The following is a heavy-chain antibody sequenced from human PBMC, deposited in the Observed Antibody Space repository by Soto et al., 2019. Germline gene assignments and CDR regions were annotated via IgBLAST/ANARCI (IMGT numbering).Heavy chain of an antibody. Sequence: SETLSLTCTVSGGSISSDNYYWSWIRQPPGKGLEWIGYIYYSGSTYYNPSLKSRVIISIDTSKNQFSLKLSSVTAADTAVYYCASTSYFDNSGSAYWGQGTLVTVSS. V-gene: IGHV4-30-4*01. D-gene: IGHD3-22*01. CDR1: GGSISSDNYY. CDR3: ASTSYFDNSGSAY. CDR2: IYYSGST. J-gene: IGHJ4*02.